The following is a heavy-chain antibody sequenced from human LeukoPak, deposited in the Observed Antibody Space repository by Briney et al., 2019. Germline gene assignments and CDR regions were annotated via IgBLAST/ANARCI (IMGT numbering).Heavy chain of an antibody. V-gene: IGHV3-23*01. D-gene: IGHD5-18*01. CDR3: AREVHTAEFCDY. CDR1: GFTFSSYA. Sequence: PGGSLRLSCAASGFTFSSYAMSWVRQAPGKGLEWVSAISGSGGSTYYADSVKGRFTISRDNSKNTLYLQMDSLRVEDTAVYYCAREVHTAEFCDYWGQGTLVTVSS. CDR2: ISGSGGST. J-gene: IGHJ4*02.